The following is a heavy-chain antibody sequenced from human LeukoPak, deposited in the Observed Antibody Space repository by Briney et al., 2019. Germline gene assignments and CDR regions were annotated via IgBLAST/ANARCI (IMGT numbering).Heavy chain of an antibody. Sequence: GASVKVSCKASGGTFSNYATSWVRQAPGQGLEWMGGIITNYGTTNYAQKYQGRVTITADESTTTVYMELSSLRSEDTAVYYCARTPPKGDIDTWGQGTMVTVSS. CDR2: IITNYGTT. V-gene: IGHV1-69*13. J-gene: IGHJ5*02. D-gene: IGHD2-21*02. CDR1: GGTFSNYA. CDR3: ARTPPKGDIDT.